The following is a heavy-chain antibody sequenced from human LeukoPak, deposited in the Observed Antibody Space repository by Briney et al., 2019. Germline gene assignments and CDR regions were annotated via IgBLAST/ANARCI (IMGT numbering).Heavy chain of an antibody. V-gene: IGHV4-39*01. CDR3: AAAFDY. Sequence: PSQTLSLTCTVSGGSISSGGYYWSWIRQPPGKGLEWIGNTYFGGNTYFNPSLKSRVTISVDTSKNQFSLELNSVTAADTAVYYCAAAFDYWGRGTLVTVSS. J-gene: IGHJ4*02. CDR2: TYFGGNT. CDR1: GGSISSGGYY. D-gene: IGHD6-25*01.